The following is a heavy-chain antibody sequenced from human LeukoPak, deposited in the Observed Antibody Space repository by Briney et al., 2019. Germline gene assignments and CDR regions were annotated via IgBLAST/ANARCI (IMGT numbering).Heavy chain of an antibody. V-gene: IGHV4-39*07. Sequence: KTSETLSLTCTVSGGSITSTSYYWGWIRQPPGKGLQWIGRIYTSGSTNYNPSLKSRVTMSVDTSKNQFSLKLSSVTAADTAVYYCARGKTYYYGSGSLNWFDPWGQGTLVTVSS. J-gene: IGHJ5*02. CDR3: ARGKTYYYGSGSLNWFDP. D-gene: IGHD3-10*01. CDR1: GGSITSTSYY. CDR2: IYTSGST.